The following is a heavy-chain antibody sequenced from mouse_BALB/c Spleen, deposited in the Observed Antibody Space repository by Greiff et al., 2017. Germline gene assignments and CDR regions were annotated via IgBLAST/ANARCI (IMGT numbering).Heavy chain of an antibody. CDR3: ARSSYDGYYLYAMDY. CDR2: IDPANGNT. J-gene: IGHJ4*01. D-gene: IGHD2-3*01. Sequence: EVQLQQSGAELVKPGASVKLSCTASGFNIKDTYMHWVKQRPEQGLEWIGRIDPANGNTKYDPKFQGKATITADTSSNTAYLQLSSLTSEDTAVYYCARSSYDGYYLYAMDYWGQGTSVTVSS. V-gene: IGHV14-3*02. CDR1: GFNIKDTY.